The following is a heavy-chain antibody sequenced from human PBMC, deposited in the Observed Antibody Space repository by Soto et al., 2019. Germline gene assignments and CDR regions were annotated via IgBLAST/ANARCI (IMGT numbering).Heavy chain of an antibody. D-gene: IGHD2-15*01. CDR3: ASRSTVVVAATEAFDY. CDR1: GGTFSTYT. Sequence: QVQLVQSGAEVKKPGSSVKVSCKASGGTFSTYTISWVRQAPGQGLEWMGRIIPILGIANYAQKFQGRVTITADKSTSTASMELSSLRSEDTAVYYCASRSTVVVAATEAFDYWDQGTLVTVSS. J-gene: IGHJ4*02. V-gene: IGHV1-69*02. CDR2: IIPILGIA.